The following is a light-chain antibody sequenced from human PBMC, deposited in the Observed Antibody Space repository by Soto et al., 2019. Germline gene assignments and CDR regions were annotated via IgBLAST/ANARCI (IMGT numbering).Light chain of an antibody. CDR3: QQYGSSPLLT. V-gene: IGKV3-20*01. J-gene: IGKJ4*01. CDR2: GAS. CDR1: QSVSSSY. Sequence: EIVLTKSPGTLSLSPGERATLSCRASQSVSSSYLAWYQQKLGQAPRLLIYGASSRATGIQDRFSGSGSGTDFTLTISRLEPDDFAVYYCQQYGSSPLLTFGGGTKVEIK.